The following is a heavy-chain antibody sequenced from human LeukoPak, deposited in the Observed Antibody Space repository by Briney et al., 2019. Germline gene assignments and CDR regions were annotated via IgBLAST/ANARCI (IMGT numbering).Heavy chain of an antibody. CDR1: GFTFSSYA. CDR2: ISGSGGST. V-gene: IGHV3-23*01. CDR3: AKEEDSSSWPLTDYFDY. J-gene: IGHJ4*02. Sequence: GGSLRLSCAASGFTFSSYAMSWVRQAPGKGLEWVSAISGSGGSTYYADSVEGRFTISRDNSKNTLYLQMNSLRAEDTAVYYCAKEEDSSSWPLTDYFDYWGQGTLVTVSS. D-gene: IGHD6-13*01.